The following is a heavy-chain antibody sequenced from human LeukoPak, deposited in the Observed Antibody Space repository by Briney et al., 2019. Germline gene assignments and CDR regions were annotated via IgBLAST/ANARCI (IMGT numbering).Heavy chain of an antibody. V-gene: IGHV3-23*01. CDR3: ASPFGAPGY. Sequence: QPGGSLRLSCAASGFTFSSYAMSWVRQAPGMGLEWVSTISGSGGSTYHADSVKGRFTISRDNAKNTLFLQMNSLRPEDTAVYYCASPFGAPGYWGQGTLVTVSP. CDR1: GFTFSSYA. CDR2: ISGSGGST. J-gene: IGHJ4*02. D-gene: IGHD3-10*01.